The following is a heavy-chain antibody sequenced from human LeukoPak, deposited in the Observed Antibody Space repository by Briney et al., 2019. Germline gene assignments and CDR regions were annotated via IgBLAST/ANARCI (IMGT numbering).Heavy chain of an antibody. V-gene: IGHV3-7*04. D-gene: IGHD1-1*01. CDR2: IKQDGSEK. J-gene: IGHJ4*02. CDR3: AREVRGGIGY. Sequence: GGSLRLSCADSGFTFSNSWMSWVRQAPGKGLEWVDNIKQDGSEKYYVGSVRGRFTISRDNAKNSVYLQMTSLRAEDTGVYYCAREVRGGIGYWGQGTLVTVSS. CDR1: GFTFSNSW.